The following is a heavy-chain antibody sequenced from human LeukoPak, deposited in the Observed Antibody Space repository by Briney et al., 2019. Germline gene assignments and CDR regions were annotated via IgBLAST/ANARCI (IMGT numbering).Heavy chain of an antibody. Sequence: NASETLSLTCTVSGGSISSYYWSWIRQPSGKGLEWIGYIYYSGSTNYNPSLKSRVTISVDTSKNQFSLKLSSVTAADTAVYYCARVTYHLLSFDYWGQGTLVTVSS. V-gene: IGHV4-59*08. CDR1: GGSISSYY. J-gene: IGHJ4*02. CDR2: IYYSGST. CDR3: ARVTYHLLSFDY. D-gene: IGHD2-2*01.